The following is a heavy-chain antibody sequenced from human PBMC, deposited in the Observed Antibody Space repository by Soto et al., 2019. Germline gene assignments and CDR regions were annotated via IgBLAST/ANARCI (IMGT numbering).Heavy chain of an antibody. CDR2: ISYDGSNK. Sequence: GGSLRLSCAASGFTFSSYAMHWVRQAPGKGLEWVAVISYDGSNKYYADSVKGRFTISRDNSKNTLYLQMNSLRAEDTAVYYCARDRSAVGAAHTHYYYYGMDVWGQGTTVTVSS. D-gene: IGHD1-26*01. J-gene: IGHJ6*02. CDR3: ARDRSAVGAAHTHYYYYGMDV. V-gene: IGHV3-30-3*01. CDR1: GFTFSSYA.